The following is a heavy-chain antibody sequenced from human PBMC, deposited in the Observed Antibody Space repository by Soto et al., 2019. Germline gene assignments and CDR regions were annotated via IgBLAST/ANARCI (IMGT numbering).Heavy chain of an antibody. CDR2: ISGSGGST. J-gene: IGHJ6*02. Sequence: GGALRLSSAASGFTFSSYAMSWVRQAPGKGLEWVSAISGSGGSTYYADSVKGRFTISRGNSKNTLYLQMNSLRAEDTAVYYCAGGLSARRTPLHYYYGMDVWGQGSTVTVSS. D-gene: IGHD6-6*01. CDR1: GFTFSSYA. CDR3: AGGLSARRTPLHYYYGMDV. V-gene: IGHV3-23*01.